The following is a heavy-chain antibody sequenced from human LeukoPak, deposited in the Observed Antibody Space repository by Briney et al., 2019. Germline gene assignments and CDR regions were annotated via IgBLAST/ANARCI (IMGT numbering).Heavy chain of an antibody. CDR1: GFTFSTYG. CDR3: AKGLGSGVRGTFDY. V-gene: IGHV3-23*01. Sequence: GGSLRLSCAASGFTFSTYGMSWVRQAPGKGLEWVSAISGSGDSTYYADSVKGRFTISRDNSKNTLYLQMNSLRADDTAGYYCAKGLGSGVRGTFDYWGQGTLVPVSS. CDR2: ISGSGDST. D-gene: IGHD3-10*01. J-gene: IGHJ4*02.